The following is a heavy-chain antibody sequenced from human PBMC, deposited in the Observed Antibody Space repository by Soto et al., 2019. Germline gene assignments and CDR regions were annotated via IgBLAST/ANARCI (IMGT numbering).Heavy chain of an antibody. CDR2: IDWEDDK. J-gene: IGHJ4*02. CDR1: GFSLSTDGMF. V-gene: IGHV2-70*01. D-gene: IGHD3-22*01. CDR3: ARAAFYYDVGGSYQSDYFEY. Sequence: ESGPTLVNPTQTLTLTCAFSGFSLSTDGMFVSWIRQPPVKALEWLALIDWEDDKYYNASLKTRLTISTDTSKSQVVLTMTNMDPEDTASYYCARAAFYYDVGGSYQSDYFEYWGQGTLATVSS.